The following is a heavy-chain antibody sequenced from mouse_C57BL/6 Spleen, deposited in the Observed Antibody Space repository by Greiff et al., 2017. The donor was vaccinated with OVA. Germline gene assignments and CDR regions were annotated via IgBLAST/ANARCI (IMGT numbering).Heavy chain of an antibody. CDR1: GYTFTDYY. J-gene: IGHJ2*01. CDR2: IYPGSGNT. D-gene: IGHD2-3*01. CDR3: AREGMVSPFDY. Sequence: VKLVESGAELVRPGASVKLSCKASGYTFTDYYINWVKQRPGQGLEWIARIYPGSGNTYYNEKFKGKATLTAEKSSSTAYMQLSSLTSEDSAVYFCAREGMVSPFDYWGQGTTLTVSS. V-gene: IGHV1-76*01.